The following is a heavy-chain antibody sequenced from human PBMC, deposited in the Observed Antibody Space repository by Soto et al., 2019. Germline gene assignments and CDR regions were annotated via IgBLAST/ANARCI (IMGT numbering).Heavy chain of an antibody. CDR3: ARDVSSEYASILDV. D-gene: IGHD3-3*01. Sequence: QVQLVESGGGLVTPGESLRLSCSASGFPFKDYFMGWIRQVPGKGLEWISYMGNSAEIKYYAASVKGRFTISRDNVKRAMFLQMTSVRVDDTAVYFCARDVSSEYASILDVWGRGARVTVSS. V-gene: IGHV3-11*01. CDR2: MGNSAEIK. CDR1: GFPFKDYF. J-gene: IGHJ4*02.